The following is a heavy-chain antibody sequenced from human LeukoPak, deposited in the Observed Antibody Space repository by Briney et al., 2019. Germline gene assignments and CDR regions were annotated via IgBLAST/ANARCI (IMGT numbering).Heavy chain of an antibody. CDR1: GYTSTGYY. V-gene: IGHV1-2*04. J-gene: IGHJ5*02. D-gene: IGHD3-10*01. Sequence: ASVKVSCKASGYTSTGYYMHWVRQAPGQGLEWMGWINPNSGGTNYAQKFQGWVTMTRDTSISTAYMELSRLRSDDTAVYYCARSLYGSGSYGGFDPWGQGTLVTVSS. CDR2: INPNSGGT. CDR3: ARSLYGSGSYGGFDP.